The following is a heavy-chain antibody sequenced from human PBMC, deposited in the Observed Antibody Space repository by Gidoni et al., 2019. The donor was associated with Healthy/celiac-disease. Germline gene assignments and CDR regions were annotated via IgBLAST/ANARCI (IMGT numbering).Heavy chain of an antibody. D-gene: IGHD3-3*01. CDR2: ISSSGSTI. J-gene: IGHJ2*01. V-gene: IGHV3-11*01. CDR1: GFTFSDYY. CDR3: ARDLTALRFLEWLGYFDL. Sequence: QVQLVESGGGLVKPGGSLRLSCAASGFTFSDYYMSWIRQAPGKGLEWVSYISSSGSTIYYADSVKGRFTISRDNAKNSLYLQMNSLRAEDTAVYYCARDLTALRFLEWLGYFDLWGRGTLVTVSS.